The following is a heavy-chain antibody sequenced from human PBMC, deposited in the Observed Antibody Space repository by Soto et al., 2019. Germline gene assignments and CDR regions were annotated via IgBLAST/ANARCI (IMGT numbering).Heavy chain of an antibody. V-gene: IGHV3-21*01. CDR3: ARALQHQYYFDY. D-gene: IGHD2-2*01. CDR2: ISSSRSYI. Sequence: PGGSLRLSCAASGFTFSSYSMNWVRQAPGKGLEWVSSISSSRSYIYYADSVKGRFTISRDNAKNSLYLQMNSLRAEDTAVYYCARALQHQYYFDYWGQGTLVTVSS. CDR1: GFTFSSYS. J-gene: IGHJ4*02.